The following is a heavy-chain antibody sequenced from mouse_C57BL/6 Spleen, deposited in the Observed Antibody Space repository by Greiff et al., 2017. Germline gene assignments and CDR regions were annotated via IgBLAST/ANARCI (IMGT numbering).Heavy chain of an antibody. D-gene: IGHD2-5*01. CDR1: GFSLTSYA. V-gene: IGHV2-9-1*01. Sequence: QVQLKESGPGLVAPSQSLSITCTVSGFSLTSYAISWVRQPPGKGLEWIGVIWTGGGTNYNSALKSRLSISKDNSKSQVFLKMNSLQTDDTARYYCARNEDSNYGWFAYWGQGTLVTVSA. CDR3: ARNEDSNYGWFAY. CDR2: IWTGGGT. J-gene: IGHJ3*01.